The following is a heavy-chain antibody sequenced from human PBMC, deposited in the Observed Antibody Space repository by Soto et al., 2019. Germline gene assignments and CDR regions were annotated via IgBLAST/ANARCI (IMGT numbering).Heavy chain of an antibody. CDR1: GGSISSYY. Sequence: SETLSLTCTVSGGSISSYYWSWIRQPPGKGLEWIGYIYYSGSTNYNPSLKSRVTISVDTSKNQFSLKLSSVTAADTAVYYCARGLRGSWPYYYYGMDVWDQGTTVTVSS. V-gene: IGHV4-59*01. CDR2: IYYSGST. D-gene: IGHD2-15*01. CDR3: ARGLRGSWPYYYYGMDV. J-gene: IGHJ6*02.